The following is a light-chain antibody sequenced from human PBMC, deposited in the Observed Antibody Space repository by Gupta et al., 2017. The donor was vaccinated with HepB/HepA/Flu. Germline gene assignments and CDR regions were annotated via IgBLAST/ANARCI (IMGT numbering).Light chain of an antibody. CDR1: SSDLGGYNY. V-gene: IGLV2-14*03. CDR3: SSYTSTTTGL. J-gene: IGLJ1*01. Sequence: QSALTQPASVSGSPGQSITISCTGTSSDLGGYNYVSWYQQYPGKAPKLMIYDVSNRPSGVSDRFSGSKSGNTASLTISGLQAEDEADYYCSSYTSTTTGLFGTGTKVTVL. CDR2: DVS.